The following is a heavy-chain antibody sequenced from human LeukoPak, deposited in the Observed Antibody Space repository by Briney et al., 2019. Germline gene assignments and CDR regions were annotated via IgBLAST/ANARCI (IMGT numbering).Heavy chain of an antibody. CDR1: GGTFSSYA. V-gene: IGHV1-8*03. CDR2: MNPNSGNT. Sequence: EASVKVSCKASGGTFSSYAISWVRQATGQGLEWMGWMNPNSGNTGYAQKFQGRITITRNTSISTAYMELSSLRSEDTALYYCARSGGSGWYFGINSHYYYMDVWGKGTTVTVSS. D-gene: IGHD6-19*01. CDR3: ARSGGSGWYFGINSHYYYMDV. J-gene: IGHJ6*03.